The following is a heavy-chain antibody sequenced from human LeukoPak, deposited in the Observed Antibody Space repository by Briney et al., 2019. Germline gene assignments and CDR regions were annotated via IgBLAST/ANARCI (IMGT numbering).Heavy chain of an antibody. V-gene: IGHV3-30*19. J-gene: IGHJ3*02. Sequence: GGSLRLSCAASGFSFSIYGMHWVRQAPGKGLEWVAVISYDGSNKYYADSVKGRFTISRDNSKNTLYLQMNSLRAEDTAVYYCEEKGAFDIWGQGTMVTVSS. CDR1: GFSFSIYG. CDR3: EEKGAFDI. CDR2: ISYDGSNK.